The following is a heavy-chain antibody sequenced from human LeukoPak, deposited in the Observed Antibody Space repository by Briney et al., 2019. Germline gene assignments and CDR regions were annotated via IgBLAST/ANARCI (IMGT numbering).Heavy chain of an antibody. V-gene: IGHV3-21*04. CDR1: GFTFSSYS. Sequence: GGSLRLSCAVSGFTFSSYSMNWVRQAPGKGLEWVSSISSSSSYIYSADSVKGRLTISRDNAKSSLYLQMDSLRAEDTAVYYCAKCGYSGCHLIDYWGQGTLVTVSS. CDR3: AKCGYSGCHLIDY. CDR2: ISSSSSYI. D-gene: IGHD5-12*01. J-gene: IGHJ4*02.